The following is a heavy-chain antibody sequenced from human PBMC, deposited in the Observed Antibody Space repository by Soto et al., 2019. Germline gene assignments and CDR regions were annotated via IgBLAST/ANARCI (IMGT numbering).Heavy chain of an antibody. Sequence: QVQLVESGGGVVLPGRSLRLSCAASGFTFSSFGMHWVRQPPGKGLEWVAVISYDGSETDYADSVKGRFTISRDNSQNTVFLEMGSLRPEDTAVYYCANDPSRSWFGHLRDWGQGTQVTVSS. CDR3: ANDPSRSWFGHLRD. V-gene: IGHV3-30*18. D-gene: IGHD3-10*01. CDR1: GFTFSSFG. CDR2: ISYDGSET. J-gene: IGHJ4*02.